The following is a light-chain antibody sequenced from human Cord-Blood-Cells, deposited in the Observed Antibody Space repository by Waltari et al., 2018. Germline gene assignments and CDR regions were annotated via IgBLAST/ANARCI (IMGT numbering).Light chain of an antibody. CDR1: QSVSSN. V-gene: IGKV3-15*01. J-gene: IGKJ4*01. Sequence: EIVMTQSPATLSVSPGERAPLSCRASQSVSSNLAWYQQKPGQAPRLLIYGASTRATGIPARFSGSGSGTEFTLTISSLQSKDFAVYYCQQYNNWPPLTFGGGTKVEIK. CDR2: GAS. CDR3: QQYNNWPPLT.